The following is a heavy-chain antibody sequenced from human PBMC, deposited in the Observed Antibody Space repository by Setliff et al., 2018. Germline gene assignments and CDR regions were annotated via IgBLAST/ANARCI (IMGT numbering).Heavy chain of an antibody. CDR2: MSGSGGST. J-gene: IGHJ6*02. Sequence: PGGSLRLSCAASGFTFSSYAMSWVRQDPGKGLEWVSAMSGSGGSTYYADSVKGRFTISRDNSKNTLYLQMNSLRAEDTAVYYCAKGGASVDGTLTNYYYYYGMDVRGQGTTVTVSS. D-gene: IGHD6-19*01. V-gene: IGHV3-23*01. CDR3: AKGGASVDGTLTNYYYYYGMDV. CDR1: GFTFSSYA.